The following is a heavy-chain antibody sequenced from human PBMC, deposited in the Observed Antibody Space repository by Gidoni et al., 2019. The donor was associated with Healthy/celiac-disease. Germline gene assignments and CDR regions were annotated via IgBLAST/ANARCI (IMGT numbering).Heavy chain of an antibody. J-gene: IGHJ4*02. D-gene: IGHD6-19*01. CDR3: AKALTSAWFFDY. CDR2: ISDSDSGT. V-gene: IGHV3-23*01. Sequence: EVQLLESGGGLVQPGRSLRLSCAASGFTFSTYAMSWVRQAPGKGLEWVSGISDSDSGTYYAGSVKGRFTISRDNSKNALYLQLNSLRAEDTAVYYCAKALTSAWFFDYWGQGTLVTVSS. CDR1: GFTFSTYA.